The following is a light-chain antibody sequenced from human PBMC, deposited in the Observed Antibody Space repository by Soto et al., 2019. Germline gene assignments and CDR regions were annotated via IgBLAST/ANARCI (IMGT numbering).Light chain of an antibody. V-gene: IGLV1-51*01. CDR1: SSNIGNDY. CDR2: EDD. Sequence: QSVLTQPPSVSAAPGQKVTISCSGGSSNIGNDYVAWYLQLPGAAPKLLIYEDDKRPSWIPDRFSGSKSGTSATLGITGLQTRDEDDYYCATWDRSLTAGVFGGGTKVTVL. CDR3: ATWDRSLTAGV. J-gene: IGLJ3*02.